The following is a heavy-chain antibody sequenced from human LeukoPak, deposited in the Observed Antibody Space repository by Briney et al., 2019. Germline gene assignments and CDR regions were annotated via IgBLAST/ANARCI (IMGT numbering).Heavy chain of an antibody. J-gene: IGHJ4*02. D-gene: IGHD4-23*01. CDR3: ASMYGGNSYFDY. Sequence: ASVKDSCKASGYTFTSYYMHWVRQAPGQGLEWMGIINPSGGSTSYAQKFQGRVTMTRDTSTSTVYMELSSLRSEDTAVYYCASMYGGNSYFDYWGQGTLVTVSS. V-gene: IGHV1-46*01. CDR2: INPSGGST. CDR1: GYTFTSYY.